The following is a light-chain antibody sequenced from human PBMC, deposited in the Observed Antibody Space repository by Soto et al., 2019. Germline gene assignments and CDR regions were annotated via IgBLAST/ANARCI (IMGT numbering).Light chain of an antibody. CDR3: QHYNSYSEA. CDR2: KAS. V-gene: IGKV1-5*03. CDR1: QTISSW. J-gene: IGKJ1*01. Sequence: DIQMTPAPSTLSGSVGDRGTITFRASQTISSWLAWYQQKPGKAPKLLIYKASTLKSGVPSRFSGSGSGTEFTLTISSLQPDDFATYYCQHYNSYSEAFGQGTMVDI.